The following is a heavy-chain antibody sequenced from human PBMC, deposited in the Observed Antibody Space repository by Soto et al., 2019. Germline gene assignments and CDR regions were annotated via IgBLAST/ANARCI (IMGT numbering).Heavy chain of an antibody. V-gene: IGHV1-18*01. D-gene: IGHD1-1*01. CDR3: ARGRYGDY. CDR1: GYTFTSYG. J-gene: IGHJ4*02. Sequence: QVHLVQSGAAVKKPGASVKVSCKASGYTFTSYGITWVRQAPGQGLEWMGWISAHTGNTDYAQKLQGRVIVTRDTSTSTAYMELRSLISDDTAVYYCARGRYGDYWGQGALVTVSS. CDR2: ISAHTGNT.